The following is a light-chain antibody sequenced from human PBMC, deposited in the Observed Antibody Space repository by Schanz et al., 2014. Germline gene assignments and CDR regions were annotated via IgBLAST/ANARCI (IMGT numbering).Light chain of an antibody. CDR2: AAS. CDR1: QGIGSY. V-gene: IGKV1-9*01. Sequence: IQLTQSPSPLSASVGDSVTITCRASQGIGSYLAWYQQKPGKAPQLLIYAASTLQSGVPSRFGGSGSGTDFTLTISSLQPEDVATYYCQKYNSAPPFTFGPGTRVDIK. J-gene: IGKJ3*01. CDR3: QKYNSAPPFT.